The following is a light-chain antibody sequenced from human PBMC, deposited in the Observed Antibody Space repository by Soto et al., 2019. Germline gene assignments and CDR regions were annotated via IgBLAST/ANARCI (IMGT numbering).Light chain of an antibody. J-gene: IGLJ2*01. CDR1: SSDVGSYNL. Sequence: QSALTQPASVSGSPGQSITISCTGTSSDVGSYNLVSWYQQHPGKAPKLMIYEGSKRPSGVSNRFSGSKSGNTASLTISGLHAEDEADYYCSSYAGRGVVFGGGTKVTVL. V-gene: IGLV2-23*01. CDR2: EGS. CDR3: SSYAGRGVV.